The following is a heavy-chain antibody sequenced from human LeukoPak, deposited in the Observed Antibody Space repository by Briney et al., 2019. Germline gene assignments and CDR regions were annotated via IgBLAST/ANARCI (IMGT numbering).Heavy chain of an antibody. D-gene: IGHD3-10*01. Sequence: GGSLRLSCAAAGFTFSSNWMSWVRQAPGKGLQWVANIKQDGSEKYYVDSVRGRFTISRDNAKKSLYLQMNSLRGEDTAVYYCARGLGINGLALDMWGQGTMVTVSS. CDR2: IKQDGSEK. CDR1: GFTFSSNW. CDR3: ARGLGINGLALDM. J-gene: IGHJ3*02. V-gene: IGHV3-7*05.